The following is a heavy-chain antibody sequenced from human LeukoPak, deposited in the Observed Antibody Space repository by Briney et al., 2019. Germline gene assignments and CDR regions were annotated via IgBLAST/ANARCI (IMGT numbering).Heavy chain of an antibody. Sequence: SVKVSCKASGGTFSSYTISWVRQAPGQGLEWIGRIIPILGIANYAQKFQGRVTITADKSTSTAYMELSSLRSEDTAVYYCACTADAIVVVPAYWGQGTLVTVSS. CDR1: GGTFSSYT. J-gene: IGHJ4*02. CDR3: ACTADAIVVVPAY. V-gene: IGHV1-69*02. D-gene: IGHD2-2*01. CDR2: IIPILGIA.